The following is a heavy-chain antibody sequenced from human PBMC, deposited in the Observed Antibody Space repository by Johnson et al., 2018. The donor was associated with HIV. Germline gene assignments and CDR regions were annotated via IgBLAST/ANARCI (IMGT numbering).Heavy chain of an antibody. J-gene: IGHJ3*02. CDR3: AKDSGSYYPDAFDI. D-gene: IGHD1-26*01. V-gene: IGHV3-66*01. CDR1: GFSVSSNF. CDR2: IYSGGST. Sequence: VQLLESGGGVVQPGGSLRLSCAAHGFSVSSNFMSWVRQAPGKGLEWVSVIYSGGSTYYADSVKVRFTISRDNSKNTLYLQMNSLRAEDTAVYYCAKDSGSYYPDAFDIWGQGTMVTVSS.